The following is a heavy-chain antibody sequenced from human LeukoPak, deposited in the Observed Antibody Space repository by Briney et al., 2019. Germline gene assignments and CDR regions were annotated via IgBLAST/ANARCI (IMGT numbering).Heavy chain of an antibody. D-gene: IGHD6-6*01. CDR3: ARAPSARTYFDF. CDR2: IYYTGSS. CDR1: GGSINNYY. V-gene: IGHV4-59*01. J-gene: IGHJ4*02. Sequence: SETLSLTCTVSGGSINNYYWSWIRQPPGKGLEWIGSIYYTGSSIYSPSLKSRVTMSVDRSNNQFSLKLRSVTPADTAVYYCARAPSARTYFDFWGQGTLVSVSP.